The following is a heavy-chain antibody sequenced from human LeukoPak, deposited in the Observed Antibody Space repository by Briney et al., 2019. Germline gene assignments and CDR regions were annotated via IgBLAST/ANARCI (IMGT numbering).Heavy chain of an antibody. CDR3: ARSPDCSGGSCYSNYYYYGMDV. Sequence: PSETLSLTCAVYGGSFSGYYWSWIRQPPGKGLEWIGYIYYSGSTNYNPSLKSRVTISVDTSKNQFSLKLSSVTAADTAVYYCARSPDCSGGSCYSNYYYYGMDVWGQGTTVTVSS. D-gene: IGHD2-15*01. CDR1: GGSFSGYY. CDR2: IYYSGST. V-gene: IGHV4-59*08. J-gene: IGHJ6*02.